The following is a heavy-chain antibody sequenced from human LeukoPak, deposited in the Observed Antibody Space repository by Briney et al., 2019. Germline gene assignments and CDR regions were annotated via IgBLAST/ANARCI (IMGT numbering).Heavy chain of an antibody. CDR1: GFTFSKYW. V-gene: IGHV3-7*01. D-gene: IGHD3-10*01. CDR3: ATYTQHFGAPGTDY. CDR2: IDKDGSEK. Sequence: GGSLRLSCAVSGFTFSKYWMRWVRQAPGKGLEWVVSIDKDGSEKRYVDTVEGRFTIFRDNAKNSVYLQMTSLGAEDTAVYYCATYTQHFGAPGTDYWGQGTLVTVSS. J-gene: IGHJ4*02.